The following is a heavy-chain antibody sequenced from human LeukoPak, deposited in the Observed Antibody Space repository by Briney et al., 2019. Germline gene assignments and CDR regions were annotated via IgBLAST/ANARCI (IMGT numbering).Heavy chain of an antibody. J-gene: IGHJ5*01. D-gene: IGHD6-13*01. CDR3: ARPRWYDSMSGGWFDS. CDR1: GYSFTSYW. CDR2: IFPDDSDT. Sequence: GESLKISCKGSGYSFTSYWIGWVRQVPGKGLEWMGFIFPDDSDTRYSPSFEGQVTISADKSVSTAYLRWSTLKASDTAMYYCARPRWYDSMSGGWFDSWGQGTLVTVSS. V-gene: IGHV5-51*01.